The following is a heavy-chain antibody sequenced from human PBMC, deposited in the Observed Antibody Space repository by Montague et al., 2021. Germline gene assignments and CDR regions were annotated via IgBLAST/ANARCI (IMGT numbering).Heavy chain of an antibody. Sequence: SETLSLTCTVSGASITSNIYYWGWIRQSPGKCLEWIGSIYYSGNSFYQPSLKSRITMAVDTSKNQFSLKLSSVTAADTAIYYCARVFSSWYVGWFDPWGQGTLVTVSS. CDR2: IYYSGNS. CDR3: ARVFSSWYVGWFDP. CDR1: GASITSNIYY. J-gene: IGHJ5*02. V-gene: IGHV4-39*07. D-gene: IGHD6-13*01.